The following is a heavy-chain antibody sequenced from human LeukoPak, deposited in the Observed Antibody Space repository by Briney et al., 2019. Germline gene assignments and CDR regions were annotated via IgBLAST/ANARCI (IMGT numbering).Heavy chain of an antibody. D-gene: IGHD6-19*01. V-gene: IGHV4-59*08. CDR1: GAAISSYY. CDR2: IYYSGST. Sequence: SETLSLSSTVSGAAISSYYSSWGPHPPRRGLERSGFIYYSGSTTSNHSLKSRVTISVDTSKYQFSLKLRSVTAADTAVYYCAGSGWIYYYYYMDVWGKGTTVTVSS. CDR3: AGSGWIYYYYYMDV. J-gene: IGHJ6*03.